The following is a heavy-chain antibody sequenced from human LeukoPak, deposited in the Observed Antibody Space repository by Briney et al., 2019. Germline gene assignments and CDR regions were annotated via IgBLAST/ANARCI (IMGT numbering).Heavy chain of an antibody. J-gene: IGHJ4*02. CDR3: ARDPGSYYVSAPGY. V-gene: IGHV3-33*08. CDR1: GFTFSSYA. CDR2: IWYDGSNK. D-gene: IGHD1-26*01. Sequence: HPGGSLRLSCAASGFTFSSYAMSWVRQAPGKGLEWVAVIWYDGSNKYYADSVKGRFTISRDNSKNTLYLQMNSLRAEDTAVYYCARDPGSYYVSAPGYWGQGTLVTVSS.